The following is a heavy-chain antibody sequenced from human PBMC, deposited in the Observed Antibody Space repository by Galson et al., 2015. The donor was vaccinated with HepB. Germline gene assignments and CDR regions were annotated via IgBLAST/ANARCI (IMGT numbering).Heavy chain of an antibody. Sequence: SVKVSCKASGGTFSSYAISWVRQAPGQGLEWMGGIIPIFGTANYAQKFQGRVTITADESTSTAYMELSSLRSEDTAVYYCARDGTAYCGGDCYTQYFQHWGQGTLVTVSS. V-gene: IGHV1-69*13. D-gene: IGHD2-21*01. J-gene: IGHJ1*01. CDR1: GGTFSSYA. CDR3: ARDGTAYCGGDCYTQYFQH. CDR2: IIPIFGTA.